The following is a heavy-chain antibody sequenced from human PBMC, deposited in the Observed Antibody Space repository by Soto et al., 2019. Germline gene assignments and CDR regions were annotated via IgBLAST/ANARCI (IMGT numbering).Heavy chain of an antibody. Sequence: SETLSLTCTVSGGSISSYYWSWIRQPPGKGLEWIGYIYYSGSTNNNPSLKSRVTISVDKSKNQFSLKLSSVTAADTAVYYCARTTFGGPYDYWGQGALVTVSS. V-gene: IGHV4-59*01. CDR3: ARTTFGGPYDY. J-gene: IGHJ4*02. D-gene: IGHD3-16*01. CDR1: GGSISSYY. CDR2: IYYSGST.